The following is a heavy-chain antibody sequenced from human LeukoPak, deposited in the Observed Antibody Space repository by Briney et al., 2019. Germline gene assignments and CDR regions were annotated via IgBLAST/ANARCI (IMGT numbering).Heavy chain of an antibody. CDR3: ARDTIVATIFGSVDY. D-gene: IGHD5-12*01. V-gene: IGHV3-23*01. CDR2: ISGSGGST. CDR1: GFTFSSYA. Sequence: GGSLRLSCAASGFTFSSYAMSWVRQAPGKGLEWVSAISGSGGSTYYADSVKGRFTISRDNSKNTLYLQMNSLRAEDTAVYYCARDTIVATIFGSVDYWGQGTLVTVSS. J-gene: IGHJ4*02.